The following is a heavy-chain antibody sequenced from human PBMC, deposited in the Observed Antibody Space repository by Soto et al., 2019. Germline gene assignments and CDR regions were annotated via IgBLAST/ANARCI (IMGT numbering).Heavy chain of an antibody. CDR3: ARGRGWRDY. J-gene: IGHJ4*02. D-gene: IGHD6-19*01. V-gene: IGHV1-8*01. Sequence: QVQLVQSGAEVKKPGASVKVSCKASGYTFTSYDINWVRQAAGQGLEWMGWINLNSGDTDSAQKFQGRITMTRDNSISTAYMELSSLTSEDTAVYYCARGRGWRDYWGQGTLVTVSS. CDR1: GYTFTSYD. CDR2: INLNSGDT.